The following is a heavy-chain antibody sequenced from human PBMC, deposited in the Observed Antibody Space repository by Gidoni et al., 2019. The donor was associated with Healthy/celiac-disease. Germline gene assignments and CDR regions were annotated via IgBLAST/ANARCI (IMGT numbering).Heavy chain of an antibody. CDR2: IKQDVSEK. CDR1: GFTLSSYW. J-gene: IGHJ4*02. V-gene: IGHV3-7*01. CDR3: ARSVLVFGYGGNGAYFDY. D-gene: IGHD2-15*01. Sequence: EVQLVESGGGLVQPGGSLRLSCAASGFTLSSYWMSWVRQAPGKGLEWVANIKQDVSEKYYVDSVKGRFTISRDNAKNSLYLQMNSLRAEDTAVYYCARSVLVFGYGGNGAYFDYWGQGTLVTVSS.